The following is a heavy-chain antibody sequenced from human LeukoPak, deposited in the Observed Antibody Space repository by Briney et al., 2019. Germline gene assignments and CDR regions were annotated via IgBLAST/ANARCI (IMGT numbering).Heavy chain of an antibody. CDR3: ARVAVAGPTGWFDS. CDR1: GFALRSYT. Sequence: GGSLRLSCAASGFALRSYTVTWVRQAPGKGLEWVSSISSTSAYIYYAESVKGRFSISRDNVDNVVHLQMSSLRNEDTAFYYCARVAVAGPTGWFDSWGQGTLVTVSS. V-gene: IGHV3-21*01. CDR2: ISSTSAYI. D-gene: IGHD6-19*01. J-gene: IGHJ5*01.